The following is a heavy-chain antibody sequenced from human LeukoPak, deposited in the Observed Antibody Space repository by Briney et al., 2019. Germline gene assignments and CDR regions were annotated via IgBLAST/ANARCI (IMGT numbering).Heavy chain of an antibody. D-gene: IGHD3-10*01. CDR1: GFTFSSYA. V-gene: IGHV3-30-3*01. CDR2: ISYDGTNK. CDR3: ARDPEHYGSGSYLDY. Sequence: GGSLRLSCAASGFTFSSYAINWVRQAPGKGLEWVAVISYDGTNKNYADSVKGRFTISRDSSKNTVYLEMNSLRGEDTAVYYCARDPEHYGSGSYLDYWGQGTLVTVSS. J-gene: IGHJ4*02.